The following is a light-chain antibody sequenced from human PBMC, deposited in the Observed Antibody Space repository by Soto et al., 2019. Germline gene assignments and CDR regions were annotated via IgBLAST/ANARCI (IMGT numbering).Light chain of an antibody. J-gene: IGLJ1*01. V-gene: IGLV2-8*01. CDR2: EVT. CDR3: SSYAGSNHRGV. CDR1: SSDVGGYNY. Sequence: QSALTQPPSASGSPGQSVTISCTGTSSDVGGYNYVSWYQQHPGKAPKLMIYEVTKRPSGVPDRFSGSKSGNTASLTVSGLQAEDEADYYCSSYAGSNHRGVFGTGTKLTVL.